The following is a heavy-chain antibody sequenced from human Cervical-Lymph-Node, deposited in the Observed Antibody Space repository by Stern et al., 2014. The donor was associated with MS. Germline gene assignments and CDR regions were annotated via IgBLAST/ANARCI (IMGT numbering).Heavy chain of an antibody. V-gene: IGHV5-51*01. CDR2: IYPGDSDI. D-gene: IGHD2/OR15-2a*01. J-gene: IGHJ4*02. CDR3: VRLPFENN. Sequence: VQLVQSGAEVKKPGESLQISCQGSGYRFTSYWVGWVRQMPGKGLEWMGAIYPGDSDIGYSSSFQGKVTISVDNSNSTAYRQWSSLKASDTGMYFCVRLPFENNWGQGTPVTVSS. CDR1: GYRFTSYW.